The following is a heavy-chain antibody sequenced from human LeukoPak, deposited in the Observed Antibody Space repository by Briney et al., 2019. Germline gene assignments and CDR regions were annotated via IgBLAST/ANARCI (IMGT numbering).Heavy chain of an antibody. Sequence: GGSLRLSCTASGFTFGDYAMSWVRQAPGKGLEWVGFIRSKAYGGTTEYAASVKGRFTISRDDSKSIAYLQMNSLKTEDTAVYYCTRAILTGYYSDYYYYYGMDVWGQGTTVTVSS. D-gene: IGHD3-9*01. CDR2: IRSKAYGGTT. CDR3: TRAILTGYYSDYYYYYGMDV. V-gene: IGHV3-49*04. J-gene: IGHJ6*02. CDR1: GFTFGDYA.